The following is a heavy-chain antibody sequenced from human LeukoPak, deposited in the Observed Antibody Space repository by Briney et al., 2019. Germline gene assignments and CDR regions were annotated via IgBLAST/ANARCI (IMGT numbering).Heavy chain of an antibody. D-gene: IGHD3-22*01. CDR3: AKDFGGTMIVVVIGGAFDI. Sequence: GGSLRLSCAASGFTFSSYAMSWVRQAPGKGLEWVSAISGSGGSTYYADSVKGRFTISRDNSKNTLYLQMNSLRAEDTAVYYCAKDFGGTMIVVVIGGAFDIWGRGTMVTVSS. CDR1: GFTFSSYA. J-gene: IGHJ3*02. CDR2: ISGSGGST. V-gene: IGHV3-23*01.